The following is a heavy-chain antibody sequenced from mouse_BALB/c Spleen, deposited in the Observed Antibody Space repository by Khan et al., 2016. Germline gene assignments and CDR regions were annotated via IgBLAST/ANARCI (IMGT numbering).Heavy chain of an antibody. CDR2: ISSGGGST. CDR1: GFAFSSYD. V-gene: IGHV5-12-1*01. CDR3: ARHRITTATDFDY. Sequence: EVQLLETGGGLVKPGGSLKLSCAASGFAFSSYDMSWVRQTPEKRLEWVAYISSGGGSTYYPDTVKGRFTISRDNAKNTLYLQMSSLKSEDTAMYYCARHRITTATDFDYWGQGTTLTVAS. D-gene: IGHD1-2*01. J-gene: IGHJ2*01.